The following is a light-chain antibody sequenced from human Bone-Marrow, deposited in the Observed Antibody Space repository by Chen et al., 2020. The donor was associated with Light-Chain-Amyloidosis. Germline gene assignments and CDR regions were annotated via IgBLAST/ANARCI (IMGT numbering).Light chain of an antibody. CDR3: QVWDRSSDRPV. CDR2: DDS. Sequence: SYVLTQQSSVSVAPGQTATIACGGNNIGSTSVHWYQQTPGQAPLLVVYDDSDRSSGSPERLSGSNSGNTATLTISRVEAGDEADSYCQVWDRSSDRPVFGGGTKLTVL. J-gene: IGLJ3*02. CDR1: NIGSTS. V-gene: IGLV3-21*02.